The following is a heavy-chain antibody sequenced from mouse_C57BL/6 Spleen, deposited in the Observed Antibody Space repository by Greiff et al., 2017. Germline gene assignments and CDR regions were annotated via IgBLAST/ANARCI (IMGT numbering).Heavy chain of an antibody. CDR3: ASYYSNYLDY. J-gene: IGHJ4*01. Sequence: EVKLVESGGGLVKPGGSLKLSCAASGFTFSSYAMSWVRQTPEKRLEWVATISDGGSYTYYPDNVKGRFTISRDNAKNNLYLQMSHLKSEDTAMYYCASYYSNYLDYWGQGTSVTVSS. CDR1: GFTFSSYA. V-gene: IGHV5-4*03. D-gene: IGHD2-5*01. CDR2: ISDGGSYT.